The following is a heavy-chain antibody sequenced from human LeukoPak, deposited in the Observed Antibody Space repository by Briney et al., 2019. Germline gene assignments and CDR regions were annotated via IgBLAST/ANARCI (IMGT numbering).Heavy chain of an antibody. CDR3: ARRELATKYGINGMTRTDAFDI. CDR1: GYSFSNYW. J-gene: IGHJ3*02. D-gene: IGHD1-20*01. Sequence: GESLKISCKGSGYSFSNYWIGWVRQMPRKGLEWMGMLYPGDSDTRYSPSFEGQVTISADKSISTAYLQWGTLKAPDTAMYYCARRELATKYGINGMTRTDAFDIWGQGTMVTVSS. V-gene: IGHV5-51*01. CDR2: LYPGDSDT.